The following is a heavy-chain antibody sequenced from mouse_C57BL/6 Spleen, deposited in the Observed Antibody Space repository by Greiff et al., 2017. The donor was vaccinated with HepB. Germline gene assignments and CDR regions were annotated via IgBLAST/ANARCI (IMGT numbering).Heavy chain of an antibody. Sequence: QVQLQQPGAELVRPGTSVKLSCKASGYTFTSYWMHWVKQRPGQGLEWIGVIDPSDSYTNYNQKFKGKATLTVDTSSSTAYMQLSSLTSEDSAGYYCARGGVTTDDWGKGTTRTVAS. CDR2: IDPSDSYT. CDR1: GYTFTSYW. CDR3: ARGGVTTDD. J-gene: IGHJ2*01. V-gene: IGHV1-59*01. D-gene: IGHD2-2*01.